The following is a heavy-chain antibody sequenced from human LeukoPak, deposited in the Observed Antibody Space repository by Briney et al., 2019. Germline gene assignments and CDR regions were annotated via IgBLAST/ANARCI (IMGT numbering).Heavy chain of an antibody. CDR2: IYYSGST. J-gene: IGHJ5*02. V-gene: IGHV4-39*07. CDR3: VRDLSSLVRGVIKGNWFDP. Sequence: SETLSLTCTVSGGSISSSSYHWGWIRQPTGKGLEWIGSIYYSGSTYNNPSLKSRVTISVDTSKNQFSLKLSSVTAADTTVYYCVRDLSSLVRGVIKGNWFDPWGQGTLVTVSS. D-gene: IGHD3-10*01. CDR1: GGSISSSSYH.